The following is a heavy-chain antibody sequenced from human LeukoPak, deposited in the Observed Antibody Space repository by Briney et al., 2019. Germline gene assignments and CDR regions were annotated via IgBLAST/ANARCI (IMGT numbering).Heavy chain of an antibody. D-gene: IGHD6-13*01. CDR2: MNPNSGNT. Sequence: ASVKVSCKASGYTFTSYDINWVRQATGQGLEWMGWMNPNSGNTGYAQKFQGRVTMTRNTSISTAYMELSSLRSEDTAVYYCARRLAASYYYYYGMDIWGQGTTVTVSS. J-gene: IGHJ6*02. V-gene: IGHV1-8*01. CDR1: GYTFTSYD. CDR3: ARRLAASYYYYYGMDI.